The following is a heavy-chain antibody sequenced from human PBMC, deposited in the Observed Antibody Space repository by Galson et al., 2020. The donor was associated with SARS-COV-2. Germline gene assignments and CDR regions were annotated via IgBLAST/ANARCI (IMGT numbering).Heavy chain of an antibody. Sequence: GGSLRLSCAASGFTFDDYGMSWVRQAPGKGLEWVANIKQDGSEKYYVDSVKGRFTISRDNAKNSLYLQMNSLRAEDTAVYYCARGWFGEFSGTWFDPWGQGTLVTVSS. CDR2: IKQDGSEK. CDR3: ARGWFGEFSGTWFDP. D-gene: IGHD3-10*01. CDR1: GFTFDDYG. J-gene: IGHJ5*02. V-gene: IGHV3-7*04.